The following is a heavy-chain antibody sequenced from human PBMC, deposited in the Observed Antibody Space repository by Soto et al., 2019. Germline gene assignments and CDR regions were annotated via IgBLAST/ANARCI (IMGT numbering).Heavy chain of an antibody. D-gene: IGHD2-21*02. Sequence: EVQLVESGGGLVKPGGSLRLSCAASGFTFSSYSMNWVRQAPGKGLEWVSSISSSSSYIYYADSVKGRFTISRDNAENSLSLQMTSLRAEDTAVYYCARDQGAGGGNSLDYWGQGTLVTVSS. V-gene: IGHV3-21*01. CDR2: ISSSSSYI. CDR1: GFTFSSYS. CDR3: ARDQGAGGGNSLDY. J-gene: IGHJ4*02.